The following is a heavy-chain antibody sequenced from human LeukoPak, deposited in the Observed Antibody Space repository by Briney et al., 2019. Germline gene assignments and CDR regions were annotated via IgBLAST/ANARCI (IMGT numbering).Heavy chain of an antibody. CDR1: GYTFTSYY. V-gene: IGHV1-46*01. D-gene: IGHD6-19*01. CDR2: INPGDAGT. CDR3: ARVLNSGFYYFDY. Sequence: ASVNVSCKASGYTFTSYYMHWVRQAPGQGLEWMGLINPGDAGTSYAQQFQGRVTMTRDTSTSTVYMELSSLRSEDTAVFYCARVLNSGFYYFDYWGQGTLVTVSS. J-gene: IGHJ4*02.